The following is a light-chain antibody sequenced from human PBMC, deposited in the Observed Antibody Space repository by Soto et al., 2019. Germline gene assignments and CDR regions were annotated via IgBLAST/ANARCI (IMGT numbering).Light chain of an antibody. CDR1: QSFNSSY. J-gene: IGKJ3*01. V-gene: IGKV3-20*01. Sequence: EIVLTQSPSTMSLYPGETATLSCRASQSFNSSYLAWYQQKPGQAPRPLIYGTSSRATGIPDRFSGSGFGTGFTLTIMSLETDHFGVDYCPHHRFYFFSSDPGNKVDI. CDR3: PHHRFYFFS. CDR2: GTS.